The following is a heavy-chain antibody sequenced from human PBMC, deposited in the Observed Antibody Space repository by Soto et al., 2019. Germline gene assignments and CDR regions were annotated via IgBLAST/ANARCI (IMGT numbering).Heavy chain of an antibody. CDR2: INPSGGST. CDR3: ARGGLLEWFQDPGFDY. J-gene: IGHJ4*02. V-gene: IGHV1-46*03. CDR1: GYAFSIYY. Sequence: GVSVNVSCKAAGYAFSIYYMHWGRQAPGQGLEWMGIINPSGGSTSYAQKFQGRVTMTRDTSTSAVYMELSSLRSEDTAVYYCARGGLLEWFQDPGFDYWGQGTLVTVSS. D-gene: IGHD3-3*01.